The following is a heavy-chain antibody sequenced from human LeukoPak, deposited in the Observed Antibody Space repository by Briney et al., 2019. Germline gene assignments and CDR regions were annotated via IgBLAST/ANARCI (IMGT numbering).Heavy chain of an antibody. V-gene: IGHV3-21*01. J-gene: IGHJ4*02. CDR2: ISSSSSYI. D-gene: IGHD4-17*01. CDR3: ARETGSAVGSTDFDY. Sequence: GGSLRLSCAASGFTFSSYSMNWVRQAPGKGLEWVSSISSSSSYIYYADSVKGRFTISRDNAKNSLYLQMNSLRAEDTTVYYCARETGSAVGSTDFDYWGQGTLVTVSS. CDR1: GFTFSSYS.